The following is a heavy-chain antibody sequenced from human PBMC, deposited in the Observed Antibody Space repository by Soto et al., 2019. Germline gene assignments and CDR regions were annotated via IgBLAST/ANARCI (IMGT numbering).Heavy chain of an antibody. V-gene: IGHV1-18*01. CDR2: ISAYNGNT. J-gene: IGHJ5*02. CDR1: GYTFTTYG. CDR3: ARGGPLVICVCYKRPCRLAL. D-gene: IGHD2-8*01. Sequence: ASVKVSCKASGYTFTTYGISWVRQAPGQGLEWLGWISAYNGNTLYSQKVQGRVTLTTDTSTSTAYMELRSLRSDDTAVYYCARGGPLVICVCYKRPCRLALSGQGTRVIGSS.